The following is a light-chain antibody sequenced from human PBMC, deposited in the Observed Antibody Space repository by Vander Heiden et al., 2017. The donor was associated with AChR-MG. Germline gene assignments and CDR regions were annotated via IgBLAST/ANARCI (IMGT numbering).Light chain of an antibody. CDR3: QQYYSTPWT. J-gene: IGKJ1*01. Sequence: DIALTQPPDSLAGSLGERATINCKASQSVLYSSNNKNYLAWYQQKPGQPPKLLIYWASTRESGVPDRFSGSGSGTDFTLTISSLQAEDVAVYYCQQYYSTPWTFGQGTKVEIK. V-gene: IGKV4-1*01. CDR2: WAS. CDR1: QSVLYSSNNKNY.